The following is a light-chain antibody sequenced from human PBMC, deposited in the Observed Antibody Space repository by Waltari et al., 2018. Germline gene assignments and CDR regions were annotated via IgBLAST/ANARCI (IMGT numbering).Light chain of an antibody. CDR2: HRSDSDK. V-gene: IGLV5-45*03. J-gene: IGLJ3*02. CDR1: SGINVATYR. Sequence: QAVLTQPSSLSASPGASASLTCTLRSGINVATYRIYWYQQKPGSPPQYLLRHRSDSDKRQGSGVPSRFSGSKAASGNVAILVMSGLQAEDEADYYCMIWHNNAWVFGGGTRLTVL. CDR3: MIWHNNAWV.